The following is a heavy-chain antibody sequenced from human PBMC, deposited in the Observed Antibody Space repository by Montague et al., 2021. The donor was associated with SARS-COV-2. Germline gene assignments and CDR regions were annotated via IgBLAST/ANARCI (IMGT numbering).Heavy chain of an antibody. CDR3: ARRGYTGSDYFDY. Sequence: SETLSLTCSVSGFSISSGFYWAWIRQSPGKGPEWIGTVYHSGYTHYNPSLKGRVTVSIDTSKNQVSLTGTSVTAADTAVYFCARRGYTGSDYFDYWGQGTLVTVSS. V-gene: IGHV4-38-2*01. D-gene: IGHD5-12*01. CDR1: GFSISSGFY. J-gene: IGHJ4*02. CDR2: VYHSGYT.